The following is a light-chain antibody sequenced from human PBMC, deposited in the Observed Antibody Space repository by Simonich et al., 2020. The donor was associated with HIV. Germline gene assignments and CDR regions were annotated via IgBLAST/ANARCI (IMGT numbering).Light chain of an antibody. J-gene: IGKJ1*01. Sequence: DIQMTQSPSSLSASVGDRVTIPGRASQGIRNSLAWYQQKPGKAPKLLLYAASRLEIGVPSRFSGSGSGTDYTLTISSLQPEDFATYYCQQYYSTPPTFGQGTKVEIK. CDR2: AAS. CDR3: QQYYSTPPT. V-gene: IGKV1-NL1*01. CDR1: QGIRNS.